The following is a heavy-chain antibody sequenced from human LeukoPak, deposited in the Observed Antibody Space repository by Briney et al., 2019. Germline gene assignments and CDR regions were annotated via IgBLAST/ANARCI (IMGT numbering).Heavy chain of an antibody. CDR2: INPNSGGT. CDR3: ARDREIVEMATIPDI. J-gene: IGHJ3*02. Sequence: ASVKVSCKASGYTFTGYYMHWVRQAPGQGLEWMGWINPNSGGTSYAQKFQGRVTMTRDTSISTAYMELSRLRSDDTAVYYCARDREIVEMATIPDIWGQGTMVTVSS. V-gene: IGHV1-2*02. CDR1: GYTFTGYY. D-gene: IGHD5-24*01.